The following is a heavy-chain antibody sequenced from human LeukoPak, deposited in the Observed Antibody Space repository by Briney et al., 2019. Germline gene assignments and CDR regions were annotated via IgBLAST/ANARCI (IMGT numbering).Heavy chain of an antibody. D-gene: IGHD2-21*01. CDR2: IYYSGST. Sequence: SETLSLTCTVSGGSISSSSYYWGWIRQPPGKGLEWIGSIYYSGSTYYNPSLKSRVTISVDTSKNQFSLKLSSVTAADTAVYYCARDQGFTGVRFDPWGQGTLVTVSS. CDR1: GGSISSSSYY. V-gene: IGHV4-39*02. J-gene: IGHJ5*02. CDR3: ARDQGFTGVRFDP.